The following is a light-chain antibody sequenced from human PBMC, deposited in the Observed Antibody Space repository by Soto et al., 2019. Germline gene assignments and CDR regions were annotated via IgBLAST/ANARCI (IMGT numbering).Light chain of an antibody. Sequence: EIVLTQSTATLSLSPGERATLSCRASQSVNSYLAWYQQKPGQAPRLLIYDAFNRAAGIPARFSGSGSGTDFTLTISSLEPEDFAFYYCQQRYNWPLTFGGGTKVEIK. CDR1: QSVNSY. CDR3: QQRYNWPLT. CDR2: DAF. V-gene: IGKV3-11*01. J-gene: IGKJ4*01.